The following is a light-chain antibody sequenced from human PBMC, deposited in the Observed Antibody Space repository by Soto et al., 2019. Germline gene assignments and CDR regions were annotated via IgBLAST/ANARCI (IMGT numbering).Light chain of an antibody. Sequence: EIVMTQSPATLSVSPGERATLSCRASQSVSSNLAWYQQKPGQAPSLLIYGASTRATGIPARFSGSGSGTEFTLTIGSLQSEDFAVYYCQQYNNWPRTFGQGPKVEIK. J-gene: IGKJ1*01. CDR2: GAS. CDR1: QSVSSN. CDR3: QQYNNWPRT. V-gene: IGKV3-15*01.